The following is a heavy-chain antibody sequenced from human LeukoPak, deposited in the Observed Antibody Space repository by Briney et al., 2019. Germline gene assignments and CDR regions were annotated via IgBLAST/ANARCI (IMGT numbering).Heavy chain of an antibody. J-gene: IGHJ6*03. CDR2: ISYDGSNK. Sequence: PGGSLRLSCAASGFTFSSYGMHWVRQAPGKGLEWVAVISYDGSNKYYADSVKGRFTISRDNSKNTLYLQMNSLRAEDTAVYYCAKDGRAKRYYYYMDVWGKGTTVTVSS. V-gene: IGHV3-30*18. CDR3: AKDGRAKRYYYYMDV. CDR1: GFTFSSYG.